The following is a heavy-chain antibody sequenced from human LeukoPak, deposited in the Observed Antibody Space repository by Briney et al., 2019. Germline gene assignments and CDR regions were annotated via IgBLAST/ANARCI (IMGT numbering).Heavy chain of an antibody. CDR2: IYHSGST. Sequence: PSETLSLTCTVSGGSISSGGYYWRWIRQPPGEGLEWIGYIYHSGSTYYNPSLKSRVTISVDRSKNQFSLKLSSVTAADTAVYYCARFCSSTSCPRGYFDYWGQGTLVTVSS. D-gene: IGHD2-2*01. J-gene: IGHJ4*02. V-gene: IGHV4-30-2*01. CDR3: ARFCSSTSCPRGYFDY. CDR1: GGSISSGGYY.